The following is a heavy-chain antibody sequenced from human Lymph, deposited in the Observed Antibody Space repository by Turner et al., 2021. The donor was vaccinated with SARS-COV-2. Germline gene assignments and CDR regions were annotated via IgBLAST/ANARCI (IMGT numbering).Heavy chain of an antibody. J-gene: IGHJ6*02. CDR2: ISPIFGIA. V-gene: IGHV1-69*01. Sequence: VHLLQSGAEVEKPVSSVQVSCKASGDTFSSDPAINWVRQAPGQGLEGRGGISPIFGIANYEQKFQGRVTITADESTNTAYMELSSLGSEDTAVYYCARERGSSSGAVRGMDVWGQGTTVTVSS. CDR3: ARERGSSSGAVRGMDV. CDR1: GDTFSSDPA. D-gene: IGHD7-27*01.